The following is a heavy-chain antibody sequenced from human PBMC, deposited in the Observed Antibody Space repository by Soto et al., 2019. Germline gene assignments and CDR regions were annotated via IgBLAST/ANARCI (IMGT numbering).Heavy chain of an antibody. CDR1: GYNLSTYT. J-gene: IGHJ4*02. Sequence: QVHLVQSGGEVKKPGASVIVSCKTSGYNLSTYTINWVRQAPGHGLEWIGWISAKNGNTDYPRKFQGRVTVTIDTSTTTDYMELRNLRSDDTAVYYCASGYFDPFFAFWGQGTLVTVSS. D-gene: IGHD3-22*01. CDR3: ASGYFDPFFAF. CDR2: ISAKNGNT. V-gene: IGHV1-18*04.